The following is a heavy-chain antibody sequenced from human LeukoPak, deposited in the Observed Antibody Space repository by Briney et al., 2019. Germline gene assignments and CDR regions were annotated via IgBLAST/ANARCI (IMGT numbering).Heavy chain of an antibody. CDR3: AREGRVLIPPHEYYGMDV. D-gene: IGHD3-3*01. CDR2: ISAYNRDT. Sequence: ASVKVSCKASGYSFANYGISWVRQAPGQGLEWLAWISAYNRDTNFDQKFQDRVTLTTDRYTSTAYMELRSLRSDDTAVYYCAREGRVLIPPHEYYGMDVWGQGTTVIVSS. V-gene: IGHV1-18*01. CDR1: GYSFANYG. J-gene: IGHJ6*02.